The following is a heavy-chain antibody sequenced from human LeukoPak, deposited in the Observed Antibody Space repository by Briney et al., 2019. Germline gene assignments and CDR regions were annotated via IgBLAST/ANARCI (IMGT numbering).Heavy chain of an antibody. CDR3: ARQNDFRLDY. V-gene: IGHV5-51*01. CDR2: IYPGDSDT. CDR1: GYTFSSYW. D-gene: IGHD3-3*01. Sequence: GESLQISCKDSGYTFSSYWIGWVRQMPGKGLEWMGIIYPGDSDTRYSPSLQGHVTISVDTSIGTAYLQWSSLKASDTAIYYCARQNDFRLDYWGQGTLVTVSS. J-gene: IGHJ4*02.